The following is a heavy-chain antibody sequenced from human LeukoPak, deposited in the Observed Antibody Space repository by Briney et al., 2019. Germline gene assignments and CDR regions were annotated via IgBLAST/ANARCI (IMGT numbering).Heavy chain of an antibody. Sequence: PGGSLRLSCAASGFTFSSYGMHWVRQAPGKGLEWVAFIRYDGSNKYYADSVKGRFTISRDNSKNTLYLQMNSLRAEDTAVYYCAKPGIDYDILTGYYGYYFDYWGQGTLVTVSS. CDR2: IRYDGSNK. D-gene: IGHD3-9*01. J-gene: IGHJ4*02. V-gene: IGHV3-30*02. CDR3: AKPGIDYDILTGYYGYYFDY. CDR1: GFTFSSYG.